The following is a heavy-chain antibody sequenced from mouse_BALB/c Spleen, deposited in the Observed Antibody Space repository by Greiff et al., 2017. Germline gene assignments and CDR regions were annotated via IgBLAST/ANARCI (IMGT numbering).Heavy chain of an antibody. Sequence: VQLQQSGAELVRPGASVTLSCKASGYTFNDYEMHWVKQTPVHGLEWIGAIDPETGGTAYNQKFKGKATLTADKSSSTAYMELRSLTSEDSAVYYCTRRCLGYFDVWGAGTTVTVSS. D-gene: IGHD6-1*01. CDR2: IDPETGGT. V-gene: IGHV1-15*01. CDR3: TRRCLGYFDV. J-gene: IGHJ1*01. CDR1: GYTFNDYE.